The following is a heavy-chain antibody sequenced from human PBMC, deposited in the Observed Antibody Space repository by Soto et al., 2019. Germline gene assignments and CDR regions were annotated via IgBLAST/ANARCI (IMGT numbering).Heavy chain of an antibody. D-gene: IGHD2-2*01. CDR3: ARMGNVLVPAAKRGMDV. CDR2: IYYSGST. V-gene: IGHV4-31*03. Sequence: QVLLQESGPGLVKPSQTLSLTCTVSGGSISSGGYYWSWIRQHPGKGLEWIGYIYYSGSTYYNPSLKSRVTISVDTSKNQFSLKLSSVTAADTAVYYCARMGNVLVPAAKRGMDVWGQGTTVTVSS. CDR1: GGSISSGGYY. J-gene: IGHJ6*02.